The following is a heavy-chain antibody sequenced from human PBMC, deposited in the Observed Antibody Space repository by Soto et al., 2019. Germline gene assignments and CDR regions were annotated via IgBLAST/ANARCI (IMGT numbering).Heavy chain of an antibody. Sequence: PGGSLRLSCAASGFTFSDYYMSWIRQAPGKGLEWVSYISSSGSTIYYADSVKGRFTISRDNAKNSLYLQMNSLRAEDTAVYYCARDPNRVVPAAMVDYWGQGTLVTVSS. J-gene: IGHJ4*02. D-gene: IGHD2-2*01. CDR1: GFTFSDYY. CDR3: ARDPNRVVPAAMVDY. V-gene: IGHV3-11*01. CDR2: ISSSGSTI.